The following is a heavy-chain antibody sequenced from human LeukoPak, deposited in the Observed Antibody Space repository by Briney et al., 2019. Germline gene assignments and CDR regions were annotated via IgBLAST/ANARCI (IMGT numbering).Heavy chain of an antibody. D-gene: IGHD2/OR15-2a*01. V-gene: IGHV4-59*08. Sequence: PSETLSLTCTVSGGSISSYYWSWIRQPPGKGLEWIAYISDIGSINYNPSLKSRVTISLDTSKNQFSLKLSSVTAADTAVYYCAGHHPRNTVDFWGQGTLVTVSS. CDR1: GGSISSYY. J-gene: IGHJ4*02. CDR3: AGHHPRNTVDF. CDR2: ISDIGSI.